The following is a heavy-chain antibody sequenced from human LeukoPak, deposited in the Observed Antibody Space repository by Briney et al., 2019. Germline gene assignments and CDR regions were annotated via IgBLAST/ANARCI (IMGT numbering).Heavy chain of an antibody. CDR2: IYHSGST. J-gene: IGHJ3*02. CDR3: ARHHPQGAFDI. Sequence: SGTLSLTCAVSGGSISSSNWWSWVRQPPGKGLEWIGEIYHSGSTNYNPSLKSRVTISVDTSKNQFSLKLSPVTAADTAVYYCARHHPQGAFDIWGQGTMVTVSS. V-gene: IGHV4-4*02. CDR1: GGSISSSNW.